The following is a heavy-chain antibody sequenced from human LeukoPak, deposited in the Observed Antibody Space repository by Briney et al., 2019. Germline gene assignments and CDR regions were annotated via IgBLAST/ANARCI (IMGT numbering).Heavy chain of an antibody. J-gene: IGHJ5*02. CDR1: GYTFTSYG. CDR3: ARDLLHIAAAGKGWRFDP. Sequence: ASVKVSCKASGYTFTSYGISWVRQAPGQGLEWMGWISAYNGNTNYAQKLQGRVTMTTDTSTSTAYMELRSLRSDDTAVYYCARDLLHIAAAGKGWRFDPWGQGTLVTVSS. V-gene: IGHV1-18*01. D-gene: IGHD6-13*01. CDR2: ISAYNGNT.